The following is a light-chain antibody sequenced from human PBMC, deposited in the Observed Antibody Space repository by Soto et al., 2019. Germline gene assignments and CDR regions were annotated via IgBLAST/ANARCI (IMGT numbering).Light chain of an antibody. Sequence: EIVLTQSPGTLSLSPGERAALPCRASQSLNSNYLAWYQQKPGQAPRLLIYGASNRATGIPDRFSGSGSGTDFTLTISRLEPEDFAVYYCHQYDSSPSTFGQGTKVDIK. CDR2: GAS. J-gene: IGKJ1*01. V-gene: IGKV3-20*01. CDR3: HQYDSSPST. CDR1: QSLNSNY.